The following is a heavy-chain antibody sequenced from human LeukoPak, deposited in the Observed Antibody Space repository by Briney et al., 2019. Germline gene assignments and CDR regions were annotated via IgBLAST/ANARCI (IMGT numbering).Heavy chain of an antibody. V-gene: IGHV3-7*01. CDR1: GLSFSSYW. CDR2: INRDGSVK. D-gene: IGHD2-21*01. J-gene: IGHJ3*02. CDR3: ARDFSPYCGGDCYFDAFDM. Sequence: GGSLRLSCAASGLSFSSYWMTWVRQGTGKGLEWVSNINRDGSVKNYMDSVKGRFTTSRDNAKNSLYLQMNSLRAEDTAVYYCARDFSPYCGGDCYFDAFDMWGQGTVVTVSS.